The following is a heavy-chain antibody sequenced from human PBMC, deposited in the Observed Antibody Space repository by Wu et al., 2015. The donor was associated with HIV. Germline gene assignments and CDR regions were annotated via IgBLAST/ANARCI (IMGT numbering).Heavy chain of an antibody. CDR2: TIPIFGPT. CDR3: VRDVGPSYYFDY. Sequence: QVQLIQSGTEVRAPGASVTISCKSSGYKFIDYYVHWVRQAPGQGLEWMGRTIPIFGPTNYAQKFQGRVTITADESTNTAYMELSSLKSEDTAVYYCVRDVGPSYYFDYWGQGTLVTVSS. J-gene: IGHJ4*02. V-gene: IGHV1-69*01. D-gene: IGHD1-26*01. CDR1: GYKFIDYY.